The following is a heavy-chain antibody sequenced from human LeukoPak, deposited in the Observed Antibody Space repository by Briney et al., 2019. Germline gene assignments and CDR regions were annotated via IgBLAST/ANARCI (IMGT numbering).Heavy chain of an antibody. V-gene: IGHV1-46*01. D-gene: IGHD3/OR15-3a*01. J-gene: IGHJ5*02. Sequence: ASVKVSCKASGYTFTSYYMHWVRQAPGQGLEWMGIINPSGGSTNYAQNFQGRVTMTRGMSTSTVYMELSSLRSEDTAVYYCAREAVTIFALVRTQTTKSPHRFDPWGQGTLVTVSS. CDR2: INPSGGST. CDR1: GYTFTSYY. CDR3: AREAVTIFALVRTQTTKSPHRFDP.